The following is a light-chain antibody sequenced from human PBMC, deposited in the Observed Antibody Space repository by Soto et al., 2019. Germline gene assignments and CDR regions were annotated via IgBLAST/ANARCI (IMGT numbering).Light chain of an antibody. J-gene: IGKJ5*01. CDR2: AAS. Sequence: EIVMTQSPATLSVSPGERATLSCRASQSVRSNLAWYQQKPGQAPRLVIYAASTRATGIPARFSGSGSGTDFTLTISYLEPEDFAVYYCLQRSDWPITFGQGTRLEIK. CDR3: LQRSDWPIT. V-gene: IGKV3-11*01. CDR1: QSVRSN.